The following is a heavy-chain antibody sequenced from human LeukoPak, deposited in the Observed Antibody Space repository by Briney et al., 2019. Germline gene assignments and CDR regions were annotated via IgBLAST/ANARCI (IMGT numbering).Heavy chain of an antibody. CDR2: ISSSGSDI. CDR1: GFTFSNYE. J-gene: IGHJ4*02. CDR3: ARDYGGSSPFNY. Sequence: GGSLRLSCAASGFTFSNYEMHWVRQAPGKGLKWFSYISSSGSDIYYADSVKGRFTISRDNAKNSLYLHMNSLRAEDTAVYYCARDYGGSSPFNYWGQGTLVTVSS. D-gene: IGHD4-23*01. V-gene: IGHV3-48*03.